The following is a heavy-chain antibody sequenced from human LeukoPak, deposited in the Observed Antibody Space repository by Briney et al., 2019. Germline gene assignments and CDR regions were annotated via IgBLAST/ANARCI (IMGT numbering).Heavy chain of an antibody. V-gene: IGHV3-21*05. CDR1: GFTFSSYA. D-gene: IGHD2-2*01. CDR3: ARDGIVVPAAIDY. Sequence: GGSLRLSCAASGFTFSSYAMSWVRQAPGKGLEWVSYISSSSSYTNYADSVKGRFTISRDNAKNSLYLQMNSLRAEDTAVYYCARDGIVVPAAIDYWGQGTLVTVSS. CDR2: ISSSSSYT. J-gene: IGHJ4*02.